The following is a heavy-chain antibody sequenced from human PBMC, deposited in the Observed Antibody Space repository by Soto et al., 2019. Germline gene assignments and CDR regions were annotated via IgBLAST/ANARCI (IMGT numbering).Heavy chain of an antibody. V-gene: IGHV4-31*03. Sequence: PSETLSLTCTVSGASISSGGYYWSWIRQHPEKGLEWIGYSYYSGSTYYNPSLKSRVSISVDTSKNQFSLKLSSATAADTSVYYCARGARYWFDPWGQGTLVTVAS. CDR1: GASISSGGYY. J-gene: IGHJ5*02. CDR3: ARGARYWFDP. CDR2: SYYSGST.